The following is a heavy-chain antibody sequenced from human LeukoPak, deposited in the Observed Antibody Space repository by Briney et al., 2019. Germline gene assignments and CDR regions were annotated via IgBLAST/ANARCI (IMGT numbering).Heavy chain of an antibody. V-gene: IGHV4-59*08. Sequence: KASETLSLTCTVSGGSISSYYWSWIRQPPGKGLEWIGYIYYSGSTNYNPSLESRVTISVDTSKNQFSLKLSSVTAADTAVYYCARQDYGGNSEPFDYWGQGTLVTVSS. CDR2: IYYSGST. D-gene: IGHD4-23*01. CDR3: ARQDYGGNSEPFDY. J-gene: IGHJ4*02. CDR1: GGSISSYY.